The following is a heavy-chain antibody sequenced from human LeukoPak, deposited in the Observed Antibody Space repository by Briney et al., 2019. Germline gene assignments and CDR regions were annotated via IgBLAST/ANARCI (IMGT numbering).Heavy chain of an antibody. V-gene: IGHV3-23*01. J-gene: IGHJ4*02. Sequence: GGSLRLSCAGSGFSFSNYVVTWVRQAPGKGLEWVSTVSNSGASAYYADSVKGRFTISRDNSKNTLYPQMNSLRAEDTAVYYCAKNLEVFTVYYFDYWGQGTLVTVSS. CDR3: AKNLEVFTVYYFDY. CDR1: GFSFSNYV. D-gene: IGHD2-8*01. CDR2: VSNSGASA.